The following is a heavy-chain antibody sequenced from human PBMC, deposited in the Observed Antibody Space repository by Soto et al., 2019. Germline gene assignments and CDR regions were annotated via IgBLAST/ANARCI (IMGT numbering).Heavy chain of an antibody. CDR1: GGSFSGYY. D-gene: IGHD3-10*01. CDR2: INHSGSA. Sequence: PSETLSLTCAVYGGSFSGYYWSWIREPPGKGLEGIGEINHSGSANYNPSLKSRVTISVDTSKNQFSLKLSSVTAADTAVYYCARENPFYYGSGRPVAYWGQGTLVTVSS. CDR3: ARENPFYYGSGRPVAY. V-gene: IGHV4-34*01. J-gene: IGHJ4*02.